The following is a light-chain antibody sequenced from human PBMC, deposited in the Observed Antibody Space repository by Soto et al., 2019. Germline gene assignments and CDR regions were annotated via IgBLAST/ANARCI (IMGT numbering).Light chain of an antibody. J-gene: IGKJ5*01. CDR3: QQYNNWPPIT. CDR1: QSISSY. V-gene: IGKV3D-15*01. Sequence: ELVITQSASTLSVSPGERATLSCRASQSISSYLAWYQQKPGQAPRLLIYGASSRATGIPARFSGSGSGTEFTLTISSLQSEDFAVYYCQQYNNWPPITFGQGTRLEIK. CDR2: GAS.